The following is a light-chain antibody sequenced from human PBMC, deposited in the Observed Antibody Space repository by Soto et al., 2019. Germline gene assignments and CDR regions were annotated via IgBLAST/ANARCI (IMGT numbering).Light chain of an antibody. CDR1: QSISSW. J-gene: IGKJ1*01. CDR2: DAS. CDR3: QQYNSYSWT. Sequence: DIQMTQSPSTLSASVGDRVTKTCWASQSISSWLAWYQQKPGKAPKLLIYDASSLESGVPSRFSGSGSGTEFTLTISSLQPDDFATYYCQQYNSYSWTFGQGTKVDIK. V-gene: IGKV1-5*01.